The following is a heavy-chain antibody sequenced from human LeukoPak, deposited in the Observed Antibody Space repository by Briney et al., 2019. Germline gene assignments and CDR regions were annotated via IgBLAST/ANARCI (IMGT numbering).Heavy chain of an antibody. CDR1: GDSISYYY. D-gene: IGHD1/OR15-1a*01. Sequence: SETLTLTCTVSGDSISYYYWTWIRQTPGKGLEWIGNLYHSGAADYNPSLKTRVTTSVDTSKDQFSLSLRSSTAADTAVYFCARLGKTYYMDVWGTGTTVTVSS. CDR3: ARLGKTYYMDV. CDR2: LYHSGAA. J-gene: IGHJ6*03. V-gene: IGHV4-59*08.